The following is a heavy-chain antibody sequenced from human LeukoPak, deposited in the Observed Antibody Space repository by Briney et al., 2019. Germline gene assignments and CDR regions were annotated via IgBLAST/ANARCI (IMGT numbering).Heavy chain of an antibody. Sequence: GGSLRLSRAPSGFTLSSYWMSWVLQAPGKGLEWGANINQDGSEKYYVDSVKGRFTISRDNAKNSLYMQMNSLRAEDTAVYYCARDGFWSDHFDYWGQGTLVTVSS. J-gene: IGHJ4*02. CDR3: ARDGFWSDHFDY. CDR2: INQDGSEK. V-gene: IGHV3-7*01. CDR1: GFTLSSYW. D-gene: IGHD3-3*01.